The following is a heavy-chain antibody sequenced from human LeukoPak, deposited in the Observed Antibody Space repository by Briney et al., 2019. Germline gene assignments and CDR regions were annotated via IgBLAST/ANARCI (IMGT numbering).Heavy chain of an antibody. V-gene: IGHV4-31*03. CDR3: AREVVDTAMVYDYYYGMDV. D-gene: IGHD5-18*01. Sequence: SETLSLTCTVSGGSISSGGYYWSWIRQHPGKGLEWIGYIYYSGSTYYNPSLKSRVTISVDTSKNQFSLKLSSVTAADTAVYYCAREVVDTAMVYDYYYGMDVWGQGTTVTVSS. CDR1: GGSISSGGYY. J-gene: IGHJ6*02. CDR2: IYYSGST.